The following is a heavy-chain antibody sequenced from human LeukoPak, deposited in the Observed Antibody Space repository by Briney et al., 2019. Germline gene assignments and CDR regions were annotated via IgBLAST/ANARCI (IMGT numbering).Heavy chain of an antibody. CDR3: ARGVIAVAKAFDI. D-gene: IGHD6-19*01. J-gene: IGHJ3*02. CDR1: GGSISSYY. Sequence: SETLSLTCTVSGGSISSYYWSWIRQPPGKGLEWIGYIYYSGSTNYNPSLKSRVTISVDTSKNQFSLKLSSVTAADTAVYYCARGVIAVAKAFDIWGQGTMVTVSS. V-gene: IGHV4-59*01. CDR2: IYYSGST.